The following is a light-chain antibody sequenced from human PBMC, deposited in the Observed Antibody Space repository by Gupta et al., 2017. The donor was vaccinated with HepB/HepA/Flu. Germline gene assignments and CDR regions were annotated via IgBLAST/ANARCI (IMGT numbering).Light chain of an antibody. Sequence: DVVLTQSPLSLPVTLGQPASISCRSSQSLVFSDGNTFLHWFQQRPGQSPRRLLYQVSKRDFGVPERFSGSGSGTDFTLRSSRGEAEDVAIYYFVQCTPLPTFGGGTKVEIK. J-gene: IGKJ4*01. CDR2: QVS. CDR1: QSLVFSDGNTF. V-gene: IGKV2-30*01. CDR3: VQCTPLPT.